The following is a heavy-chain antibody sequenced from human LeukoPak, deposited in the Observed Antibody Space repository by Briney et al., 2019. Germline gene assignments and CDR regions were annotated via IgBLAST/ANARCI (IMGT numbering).Heavy chain of an antibody. D-gene: IGHD3-10*01. CDR2: IKQDGTEK. CDR1: GFTFTTYW. V-gene: IGHV3-7*03. J-gene: IGHJ4*02. CDR3: ARRYGSGSSGTFDY. Sequence: GESLRLSCAASGFTFTTYWMSWVRQAPGKGLEWVANIKQDGTEKYYVDSVKGRFTISRDNAKNSLYLQMNSLRVEDTAVYYCARRYGSGSSGTFDYWGQGTLVTVSS.